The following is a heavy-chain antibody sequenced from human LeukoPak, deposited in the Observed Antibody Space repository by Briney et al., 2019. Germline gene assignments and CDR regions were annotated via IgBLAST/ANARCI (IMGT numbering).Heavy chain of an antibody. Sequence: ASVKVSCKASGYTFTGYYMHWVRQAPGQGLEWMGWINPNSGDTNYAQKFQGRVTMTRDTSISTAYMELSRLRSDDTAVYYCAIFRDFVHPFDYWGQGTLVTVSS. V-gene: IGHV1-2*02. CDR3: AIFRDFVHPFDY. CDR1: GYTFTGYY. CDR2: INPNSGDT. D-gene: IGHD3-3*01. J-gene: IGHJ4*02.